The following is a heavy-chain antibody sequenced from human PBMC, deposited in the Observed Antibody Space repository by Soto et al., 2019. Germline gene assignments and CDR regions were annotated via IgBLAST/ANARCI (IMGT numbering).Heavy chain of an antibody. V-gene: IGHV3-74*01. J-gene: IGHJ6*04. D-gene: IGHD3-10*01. Sequence: PGGSLRLSCAASEFTFSGRSVHWVRQAPGKGLVWVSGIDKVGTDSTYADSVKGRFTSSGDNAKNTVYLQMNSLRVEDTAVYYCARGWFGPDVWGKGTTVTVSS. CDR2: IDKVGTDS. CDR3: ARGWFGPDV. CDR1: EFTFSGRS.